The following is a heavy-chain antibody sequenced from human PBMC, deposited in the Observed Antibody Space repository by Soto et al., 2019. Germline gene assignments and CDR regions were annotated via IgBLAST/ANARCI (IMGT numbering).Heavy chain of an antibody. CDR1: GGSFSGYY. CDR3: AREDLRNFDY. CDR2: INHSGST. D-gene: IGHD3-3*01. V-gene: IGHV4-34*01. Sequence: ETLSLTCAVYGGSFSGYYWSWIRQPPGKGLEWIGEINHSGSTNYNPSLKSRVTISVDTSKNQFSLKLSSVTAADTAVYYCAREDLRNFDYWGQGTLVTVSS. J-gene: IGHJ4*02.